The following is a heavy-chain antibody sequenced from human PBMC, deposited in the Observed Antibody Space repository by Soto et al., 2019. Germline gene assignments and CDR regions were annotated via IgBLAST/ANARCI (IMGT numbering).Heavy chain of an antibody. CDR1: GFTFTRYS. J-gene: IGHJ4*02. V-gene: IGHV3-21*06. Sequence: GGSLRLSCAASGFTFTRYSMNWVRQAPGKGLEWVSSISSTTNYIYYGDSMKGRFIISRDNAKNSLYLEMNSLRAEDTAVYYCARESEDLTSNFDYWGQGTLVTVSS. CDR2: ISSTTNYI. CDR3: ARESEDLTSNFDY.